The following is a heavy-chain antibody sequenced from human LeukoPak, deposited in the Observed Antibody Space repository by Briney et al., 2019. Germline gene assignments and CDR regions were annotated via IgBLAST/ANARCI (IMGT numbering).Heavy chain of an antibody. J-gene: IGHJ4*02. CDR3: ARARAGAFDY. V-gene: IGHV6-1*01. CDR2: TYYRSKWSS. Sequence: SQTLSLTCAISGDSVSSDSAAWNWIRQSPSRGLGWLGRTYYRSKWSSDYAVSVKSRITINADTSKNQFSLKLSSVTAADTAVYYCARARAGAFDYWGQGTLVTVSS. CDR1: GDSVSSDSAA. D-gene: IGHD6-25*01.